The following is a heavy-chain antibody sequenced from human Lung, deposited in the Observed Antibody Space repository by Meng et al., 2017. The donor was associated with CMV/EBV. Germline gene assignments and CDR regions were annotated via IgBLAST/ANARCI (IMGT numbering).Heavy chain of an antibody. V-gene: IGHV1-69*08. CDR2: IVPLLRTP. D-gene: IGHD4-11*01. Sequence: SVKVSXKAYGGNFNSYSFIWVRQAPGQGLEWVGRIVPLLRTPMFAQRFQGRVTITADRSSSTTYMELSSLRSEDTAVYYCATATYMTTQQGWFDTWGQGTLVTFSS. J-gene: IGHJ5*02. CDR3: ATATYMTTQQGWFDT. CDR1: GGNFNSYS.